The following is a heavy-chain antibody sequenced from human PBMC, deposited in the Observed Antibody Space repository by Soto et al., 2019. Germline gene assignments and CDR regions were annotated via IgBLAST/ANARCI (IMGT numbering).Heavy chain of an antibody. CDR1: GFTFSSYA. D-gene: IGHD2-15*01. V-gene: IGHV3-30-3*01. CDR3: AKYIGYCSGGSCAGVFDY. CDR2: ISYDGSDK. Sequence: GGSLRLSCAASGFTFSSYAMHWVRQAPGKGLEWVAVISYDGSDKYYADSVKGRFTISRDNSKNTLYLQMNSLRAEDTAVYYCAKYIGYCSGGSCAGVFDYWGQGTLVTVSS. J-gene: IGHJ4*02.